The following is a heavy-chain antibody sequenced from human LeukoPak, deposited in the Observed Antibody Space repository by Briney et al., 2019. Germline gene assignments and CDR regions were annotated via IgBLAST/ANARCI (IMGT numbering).Heavy chain of an antibody. Sequence: GGSLRLSCAASGFTFSSYAMSWVRQAPGKGLEWVSAISGSGGSTYYADSVKGRFTISRDNSKSTLYLQMNSLRAEDTAVYYRAKDRPDFWSGYYTGVSDYWGQGTLVTVSS. CDR2: ISGSGGST. CDR1: GFTFSSYA. CDR3: AKDRPDFWSGYYTGVSDY. J-gene: IGHJ4*02. V-gene: IGHV3-23*01. D-gene: IGHD3-3*01.